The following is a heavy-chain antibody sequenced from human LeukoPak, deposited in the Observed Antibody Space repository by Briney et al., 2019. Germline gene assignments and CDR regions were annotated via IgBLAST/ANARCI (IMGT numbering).Heavy chain of an antibody. V-gene: IGHV3-21*01. CDR1: GFTFSSNS. J-gene: IGHJ6*03. CDR2: ISSTGGHI. CDR3: ARGRRNYYDSSSFYYYYMDV. D-gene: IGHD3-22*01. Sequence: GGSLRLSCAASGFTFSSNSMIWVRQAPGRGLEWVSFISSTGGHIYYADSVKGRFTISRDNAKSSLFLQMNSLRAEDTAVYYCARGRRNYYDSSSFYYYYMDVWGKGTTVTVSS.